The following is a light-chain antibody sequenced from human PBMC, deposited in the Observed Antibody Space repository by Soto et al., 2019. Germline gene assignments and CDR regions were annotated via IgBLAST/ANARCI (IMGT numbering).Light chain of an antibody. CDR3: QQYDCAPFT. CDR2: AAS. V-gene: IGKV3-11*01. Sequence: LKQSPSAVSLSPGERVTLPLRASQSISSYLAWYQQKPGQAPRLLIYAASTGPSGLPTRFSGSGSGTDFTLTISFLQAEDVATYCCQQYDCAPFTFGRGTKVDI. J-gene: IGKJ4*01. CDR1: QSISSY.